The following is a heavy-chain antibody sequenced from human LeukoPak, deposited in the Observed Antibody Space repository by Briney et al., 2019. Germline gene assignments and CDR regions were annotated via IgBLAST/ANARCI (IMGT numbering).Heavy chain of an antibody. D-gene: IGHD4-17*01. CDR2: IRGGGGSA. CDR1: GFTFSAYA. CDR3: TRDPNGDYIGAFDM. J-gene: IGHJ3*02. Sequence: GGSLRLSCTASGFTFSAYAMMWVRQAPGKGPEWVSAIRGGGGSAFYADSVKGRFTISRDNSKYTLFLQMNSLRAEDTAVYYCTRDPNGDYIGAFDMWGPGTMVTVSS. V-gene: IGHV3-23*01.